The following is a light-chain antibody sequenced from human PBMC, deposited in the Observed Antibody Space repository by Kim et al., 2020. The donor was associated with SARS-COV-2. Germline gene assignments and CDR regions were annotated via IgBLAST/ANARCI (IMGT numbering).Light chain of an antibody. CDR3: MQGTRWPRT. V-gene: IGKV2-30*01. Sequence: PASISCSSSPSLVYSNGNIYLILYQQRPGHSPRRVIHWVSSRVSGDPDRFSCSGSGTDFTLYISRVEAEDVGVYYCMQGTRWPRTFGRGTKVDIK. J-gene: IGKJ1*01. CDR1: PSLVYSNGNIY. CDR2: WVS.